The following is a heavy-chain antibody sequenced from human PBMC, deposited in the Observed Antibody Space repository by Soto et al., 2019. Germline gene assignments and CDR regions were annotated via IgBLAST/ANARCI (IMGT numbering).Heavy chain of an antibody. Sequence: PGGSLRLSCAASGFTFSTYSMNWVRQAPGKGLEWVSYISSSSTYYADSVKGRFTISRDNSKNTLYLQMNSLRAEDTAVYYCAKKNIERSPFDYWGQGTLVTVSS. CDR2: ISSSST. J-gene: IGHJ4*02. CDR1: GFTFSTYS. CDR3: AKKNIERSPFDY. D-gene: IGHD6-25*01. V-gene: IGHV3-48*01.